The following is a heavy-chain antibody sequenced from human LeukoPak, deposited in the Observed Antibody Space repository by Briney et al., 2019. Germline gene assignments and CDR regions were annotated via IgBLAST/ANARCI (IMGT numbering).Heavy chain of an antibody. CDR1: GFTFGNYA. D-gene: IGHD6-19*01. CDR3: AKMKGVRVADHYMDV. J-gene: IGHJ6*03. CDR2: ISNSAVTT. V-gene: IGHV3-23*01. Sequence: GGSLRLSCAASGFTFGNYAMSWVRQAPGKGLEWVSGISNSAVTTYYADSVKGRFTISRENSKNTLDLQMNTLRAEDTAVYYCAKMKGVRVADHYMDVWGKGTTVTVSS.